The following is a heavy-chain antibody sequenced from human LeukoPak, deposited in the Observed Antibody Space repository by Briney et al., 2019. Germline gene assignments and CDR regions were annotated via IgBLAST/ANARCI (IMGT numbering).Heavy chain of an antibody. D-gene: IGHD2-2*01. CDR3: ARDLSYCTITSCSYYFYGMDV. CDR1: GFTFSSYE. J-gene: IGHJ6*02. Sequence: GGSLRLSCSASGFTFSSYEMNWVRQAPGKGLEWVSYISSSGGTIYYADSVKGRFTISRDNAKNSLYLQMNSLRAEDTAVYYCARDLSYCTITSCSYYFYGMDVWGRGTTVTVSS. CDR2: ISSSGGTI. V-gene: IGHV3-48*03.